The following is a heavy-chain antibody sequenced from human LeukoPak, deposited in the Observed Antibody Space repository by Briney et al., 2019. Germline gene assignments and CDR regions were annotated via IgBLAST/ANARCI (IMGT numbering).Heavy chain of an antibody. V-gene: IGHV4-39*07. J-gene: IGHJ4*02. CDR2: IYYTGST. Sequence: PSETLSLTCTVSGGCISSSSYYWGWSRQPPGNGLEWIGSIYYTGSTYYNPSLKSRVTISVDTSKNQFSLKLSSVTAADTAVYYCARDWVLIKHYDILTGYYDYWGQGTLVTVSS. CDR1: GGCISSSSYY. CDR3: ARDWVLIKHYDILTGYYDY. D-gene: IGHD3-9*01.